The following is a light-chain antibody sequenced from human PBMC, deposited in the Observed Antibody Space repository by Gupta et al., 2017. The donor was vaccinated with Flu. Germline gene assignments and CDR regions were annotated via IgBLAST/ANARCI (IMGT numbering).Light chain of an antibody. V-gene: IGKV1-9*01. CDR2: AAS. CDR3: QQLNSYPLT. Sequence: PSFLSASVGDRVTITCRASQGISSYLAWYQQKPGKAPKLLIYAASTLQSGVPSRFSGSGSGTEFTLTISSLQTEDFATYYCQQLNSYPLTFGGWTKVEIK. J-gene: IGKJ4*01. CDR1: QGISSY.